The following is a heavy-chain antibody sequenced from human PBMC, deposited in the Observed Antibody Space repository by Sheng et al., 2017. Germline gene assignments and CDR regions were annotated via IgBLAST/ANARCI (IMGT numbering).Heavy chain of an antibody. V-gene: IGHV4-61*02. D-gene: IGHD5-12*01. J-gene: IGHJ4*02. CDR3: ARDLGGYNAYFDY. Sequence: QVQLQESGPGLVKPSQTLSLTCTVSGGSISSGSYYWSWIRQPAGKGLEWIGRIYTSGSTNYNPSLKSRVTISVDTSKNQFSLKLSSVTAADTAVYYCARDLGGYNAYFDYWGQGNPGHRLL. CDR1: GGSISSGSYY. CDR2: IYTSGST.